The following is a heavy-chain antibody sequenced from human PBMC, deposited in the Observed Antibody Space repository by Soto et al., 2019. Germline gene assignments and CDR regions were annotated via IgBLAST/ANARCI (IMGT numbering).Heavy chain of an antibody. V-gene: IGHV1-69*17. Sequence: QVQLVQSGPEEKTPGSSVKVSCEASGLTYSSHVISWVRQAPGQGLEWMGGIIPLFGIPNYAQKFQGRLTITADKSTSTAYMELSSLRSEDTAVYYCARGVVDTNVVFNWFDPWGQGTLVTVSS. D-gene: IGHD2-15*01. CDR2: IIPLFGIP. J-gene: IGHJ5*02. CDR3: ARGVVDTNVVFNWFDP. CDR1: GLTYSSHV.